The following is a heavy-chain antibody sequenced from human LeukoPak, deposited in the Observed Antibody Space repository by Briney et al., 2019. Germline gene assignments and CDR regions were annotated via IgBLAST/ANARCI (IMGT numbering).Heavy chain of an antibody. Sequence: SLRLSCAASGFTFDDYAMHWVRQAPGKGLEWVSGISWNSGSIGYADSVKGRFTISRDNAKNSLYLQMNSLRAEDTAVYYCAKSPYYDFWSGYPIDYWGQGTLVTVSS. CDR3: AKSPYYDFWSGYPIDY. V-gene: IGHV3-9*01. J-gene: IGHJ4*02. CDR1: GFTFDDYA. CDR2: ISWNSGSI. D-gene: IGHD3-3*01.